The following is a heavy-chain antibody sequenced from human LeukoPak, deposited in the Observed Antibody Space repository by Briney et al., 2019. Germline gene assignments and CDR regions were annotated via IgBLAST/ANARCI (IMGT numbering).Heavy chain of an antibody. V-gene: IGHV4-34*01. CDR2: INHSGST. Sequence: SETLSLTRAVYGGSFSGYYWSWIRQPPGKGLEWIGEINHSGSTNYNPSFKSRVTISVDRSKNQSSLKLSSVTAADTAVYYCARVSDSGSYYSYWGQGTLVTVSS. J-gene: IGHJ4*02. CDR1: GGSFSGYY. D-gene: IGHD1-26*01. CDR3: ARVSDSGSYYSY.